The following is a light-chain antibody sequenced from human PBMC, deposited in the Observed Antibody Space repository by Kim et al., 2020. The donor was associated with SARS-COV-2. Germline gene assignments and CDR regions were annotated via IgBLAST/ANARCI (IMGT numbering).Light chain of an antibody. CDR2: DVV. J-gene: IGLJ1*01. V-gene: IGLV2-14*03. CDR1: RSDVGGFNY. Sequence: QSALTQPASVSGSPGQSITISCTGTRSDVGGFNYVSWYQQHPGKAPKLIIYDVVERPSGVSDRFSGSKSGNTASLTISGLQADDEAEYYFNSHTSSATFVFGGGTKVTVL. CDR3: NSHTSSATFV.